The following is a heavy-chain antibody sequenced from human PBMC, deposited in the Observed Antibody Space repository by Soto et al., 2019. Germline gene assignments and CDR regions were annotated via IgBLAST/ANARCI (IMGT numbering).Heavy chain of an antibody. CDR1: GFTFSNYW. Sequence: EVQLVESGGDLVQPGGSLRLSCAASGFTFSNYWMSWVRQAPGKGLEWVANIKQHGSEKNDVDSVEGRFTISGDNAKNSLYVQMNSPRAEDSAVYYCARGRAGSGFDFWVPDVGGQGTKVTFSS. V-gene: IGHV3-7*01. CDR2: IKQHGSEK. J-gene: IGHJ6*02. D-gene: IGHD5-12*01. CDR3: ARGRAGSGFDFWVPDV.